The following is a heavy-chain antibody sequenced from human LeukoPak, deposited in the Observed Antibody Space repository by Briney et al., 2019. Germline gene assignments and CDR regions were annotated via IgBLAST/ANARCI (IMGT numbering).Heavy chain of an antibody. D-gene: IGHD2-15*01. CDR1: GFTFSSYA. CDR3: ARDSYCSGGSCKSSHTYYFDY. CDR2: ISSSSYI. J-gene: IGHJ4*02. V-gene: IGHV3-21*01. Sequence: PGGSLRLSCAASGFTFSSYAMSWVRQAPGKGLEWVSSISSSSYIYYADSVKGRFTISRDNAKNSLYLQMNSLRAEDTAVYYCARDSYCSGGSCKSSHTYYFDYWGQGTLVTVSS.